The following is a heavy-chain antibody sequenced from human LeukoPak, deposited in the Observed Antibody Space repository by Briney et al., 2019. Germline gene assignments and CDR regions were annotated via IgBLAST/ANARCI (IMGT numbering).Heavy chain of an antibody. CDR3: ARDDCGDTCYPGGY. J-gene: IGHJ4*02. CDR1: GYNFTKYV. Sequence: ASVKVSYKASGYNFTKYVVHWVRQAPGQRPEWMGWINAGNGDTKYSQNFQDRITITRDTSANTAYMELSSLTSEDTALYYCARDDCGDTCYPGGYWGQGTLVTVSS. CDR2: INAGNGDT. D-gene: IGHD2-21*01. V-gene: IGHV1-3*01.